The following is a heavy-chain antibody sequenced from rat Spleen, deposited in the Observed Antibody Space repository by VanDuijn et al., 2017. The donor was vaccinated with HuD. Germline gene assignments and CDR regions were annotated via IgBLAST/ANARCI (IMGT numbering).Heavy chain of an antibody. CDR2: ISYDGSST. D-gene: IGHD1-7*01. J-gene: IGHJ2*01. CDR3: ERHDGLWAY. V-gene: IGHV5-29*01. Sequence: EVQLVESDGGLVQPGRSLKLSCAASGFTFSDYYMAWVRQAPTKGLEWVATISYDGSSTYYRDSVKGRFTISRDNAKSTLYLQMDSLRSEDTATYYCERHDGLWAYWGQGVMVTVSS. CDR1: GFTFSDYY.